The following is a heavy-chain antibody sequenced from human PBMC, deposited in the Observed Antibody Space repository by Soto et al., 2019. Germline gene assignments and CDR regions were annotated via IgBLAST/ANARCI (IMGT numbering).Heavy chain of an antibody. CDR2: INWDNNE. Sequence: SGPTLVNPTQTLTLTCTFSGFSLSTLGTCVAWIRQPPGKALEWLALINWDNNEYYSTSLKTRLTISRDTSKNQVVLTMTNVEPVDTATYYCVRQNYDFWSGYYRGEHYVDYWGQGTLVTVSS. V-gene: IGHV2-70*01. D-gene: IGHD3-3*01. J-gene: IGHJ4*02. CDR3: VRQNYDFWSGYYRGEHYVDY. CDR1: GFSLSTLGTC.